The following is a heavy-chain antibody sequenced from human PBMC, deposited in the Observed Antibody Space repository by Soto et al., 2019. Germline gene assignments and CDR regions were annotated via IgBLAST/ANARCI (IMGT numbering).Heavy chain of an antibody. CDR1: GGTFSSYA. CDR2: IIPIFGTA. J-gene: IGHJ6*02. D-gene: IGHD6-13*01. CDR3: ARETAARRKYYYYGMHV. V-gene: IGHV1-69*13. Sequence: SVKVSCKACGGTFSSYAISWVRQAPGQGLEWMGGIIPIFGTANYTQKFQGRVTITADESTSTAYMELSSLRSEDTAVYYCARETAARRKYYYYGMHVWGQGTTVIVSS.